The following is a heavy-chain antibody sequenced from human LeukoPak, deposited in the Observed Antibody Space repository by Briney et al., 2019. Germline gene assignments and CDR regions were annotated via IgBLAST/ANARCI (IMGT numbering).Heavy chain of an antibody. D-gene: IGHD1-26*01. Sequence: GGSLRLSCAASGFTFSSYSMNWVRQAPGKGLEWVSYISSSSSTIYYADSVKGRFTISRDNSKNTLYLQMNSLRAEDTAVYYCAKDPSYSGTIEGYFDYWGQGTLVTVSS. CDR1: GFTFSSYS. J-gene: IGHJ4*02. CDR2: ISSSSSTI. CDR3: AKDPSYSGTIEGYFDY. V-gene: IGHV3-48*01.